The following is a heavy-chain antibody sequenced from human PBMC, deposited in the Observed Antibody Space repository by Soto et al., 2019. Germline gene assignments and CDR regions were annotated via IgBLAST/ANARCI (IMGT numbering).Heavy chain of an antibody. J-gene: IGHJ4*02. D-gene: IGHD1-26*01. V-gene: IGHV3-23*01. Sequence: PGGSLRLSCAASGFTLSNYAMNWVRQAPGKGLEWVSGITGSSGRTFYADSVKGRFTISRDNSKNTVYLQMNSVRADDTAVYYCAKEYTSTSRGSFDYWGQGALVTVSS. CDR1: GFTLSNYA. CDR2: ITGSSGRT. CDR3: AKEYTSTSRGSFDY.